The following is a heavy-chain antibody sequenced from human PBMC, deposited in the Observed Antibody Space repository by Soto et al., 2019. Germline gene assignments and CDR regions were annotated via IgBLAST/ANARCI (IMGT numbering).Heavy chain of an antibody. Sequence: QVQLVQSGAEVKKPGSSVKVSCKASGGTFSSYAISWVRQAPGXXXEWMGGIIPIFGTANYAQKFQGRVTITTDESTSTAYMELSSLRSEDTAVYYCARDYGSGPNWFDPWGQGTLVTVSS. D-gene: IGHD3-10*01. CDR2: IIPIFGTA. V-gene: IGHV1-69*01. CDR1: GGTFSSYA. CDR3: ARDYGSGPNWFDP. J-gene: IGHJ5*02.